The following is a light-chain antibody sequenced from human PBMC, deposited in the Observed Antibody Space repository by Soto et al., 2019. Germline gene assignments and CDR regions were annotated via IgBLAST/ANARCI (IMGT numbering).Light chain of an antibody. J-gene: IGKJ4*01. V-gene: IGKV1-5*01. Sequence: DIQMTQSPSTLSASVGDRVTITCRASQSISSWLAWYQQKPGKAPELLIYDASNLEGGVPSRFSGSGSGTYFTLTITSLQAEDFATYYCQHFNNYPHLSFGGGTKVEIK. CDR1: QSISSW. CDR2: DAS. CDR3: QHFNNYPHLS.